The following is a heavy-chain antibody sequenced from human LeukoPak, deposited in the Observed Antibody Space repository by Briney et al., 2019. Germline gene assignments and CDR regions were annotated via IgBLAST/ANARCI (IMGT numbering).Heavy chain of an antibody. V-gene: IGHV3-72*01. CDR2: IRNKANSYTT. J-gene: IGHJ4*02. Sequence: GGSLRLSCAASVFIFSDHYMDWVRQAPGRGLEWIGRIRNKANSYTTEYAASVKGRFTISRDDSKNSLYLQMNTLKIDDTAVYYCARDLEGLRGAGYWGQGTLVSVSS. CDR1: VFIFSDHY. CDR3: ARDLEGLRGAGY. D-gene: IGHD3/OR15-3a*01.